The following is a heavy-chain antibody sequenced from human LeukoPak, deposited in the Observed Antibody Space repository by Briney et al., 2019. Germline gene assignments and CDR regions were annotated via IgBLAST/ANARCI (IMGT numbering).Heavy chain of an antibody. CDR1: GYTFTRYY. V-gene: IGHV1-46*01. CDR3: ARGPSITMVRGGQWYYYMDV. Sequence: ASVQGSCKASGYTFTRYYMHWVRQAPGQGLEWVGIINPSGGSTNYAQKFQGRVTMTRDTSTNTVYMELSSLRSEDTAVYYCARGPSITMVRGGQWYYYMDVWGKGTTVTISS. J-gene: IGHJ6*03. CDR2: INPSGGST. D-gene: IGHD3-10*01.